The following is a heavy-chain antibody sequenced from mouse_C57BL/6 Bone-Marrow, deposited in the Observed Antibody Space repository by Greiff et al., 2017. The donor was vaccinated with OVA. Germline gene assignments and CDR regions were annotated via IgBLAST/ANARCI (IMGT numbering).Heavy chain of an antibody. CDR2: INPNNGGT. V-gene: IGHV1-18*01. CDR1: GYTFTDYN. CDR3: ARLDYYGSSYFDY. D-gene: IGHD1-1*01. Sequence: EVKLMESGPELVKPGASVKIPCKASGYTFTDYNMDWVKQSHGKSLEWIGDINPNNGGTIYNQKFKGKATLTVDKSSSTAYMELRSLTSEDTAVYYCARLDYYGSSYFDYWGQGTTLTVSS. J-gene: IGHJ2*01.